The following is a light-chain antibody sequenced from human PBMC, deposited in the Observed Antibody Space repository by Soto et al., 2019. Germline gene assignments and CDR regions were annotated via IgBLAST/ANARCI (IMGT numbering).Light chain of an antibody. Sequence: EIVVTQSPATLSLSPGERATLSCRASQSVSSYLAWYQQKPGQALRLLIYDASNRATGIPARFSGSGSGTDFTLTISSLEPEDFAVYYCQQRSNWQGATFGGGTKVEIK. V-gene: IGKV3-11*01. J-gene: IGKJ4*01. CDR1: QSVSSY. CDR2: DAS. CDR3: QQRSNWQGAT.